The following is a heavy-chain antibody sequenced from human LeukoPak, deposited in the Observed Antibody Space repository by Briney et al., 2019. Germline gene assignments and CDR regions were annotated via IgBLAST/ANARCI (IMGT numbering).Heavy chain of an antibody. D-gene: IGHD6-19*01. V-gene: IGHV1-24*01. CDR3: ATAVAGTMDFDY. CDR2: FDPEDGET. J-gene: IGHJ4*02. Sequence: ASVNVSCKVSGYTLTELSMHWVRQAPGKGLEWMGGFDPEDGETIYAQKFQGRVTMTEDTSTDTAYMELSSLRSEDTAVHYCATAVAGTMDFDYWGQGTLVTVSS. CDR1: GYTLTELS.